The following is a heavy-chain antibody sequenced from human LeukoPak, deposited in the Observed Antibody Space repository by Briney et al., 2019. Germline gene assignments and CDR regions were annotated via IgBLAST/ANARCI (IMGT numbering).Heavy chain of an antibody. Sequence: PGGSLRLSCIASGFTSSNYNMNWVRQAPGKGLEWLSYINSRSSSMHYADSAKGRFTISRGNAKNSLYLQMDSLRVEDTAIYYCARGDLGTTSNQIFDFWGQGTLVTVSS. D-gene: IGHD1-1*01. J-gene: IGHJ4*02. CDR2: INSRSSSM. V-gene: IGHV3-48*01. CDR1: GFTSSNYN. CDR3: ARGDLGTTSNQIFDF.